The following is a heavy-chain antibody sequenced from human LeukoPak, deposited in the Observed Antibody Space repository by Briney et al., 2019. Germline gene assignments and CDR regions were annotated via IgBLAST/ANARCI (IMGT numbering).Heavy chain of an antibody. D-gene: IGHD3-22*01. CDR2: ISAYNGNT. V-gene: IGHV1-18*01. CDR1: GYTFTSYG. CDR3: ASPYDNTGDAFDI. J-gene: IGHJ3*02. Sequence: ASVKVSCKASGYTFTSYGISWVRQAPGQGLEWMGWISAYNGNTNYAQKLQGRVTITTDTSTSTAYMELRSLRSDDTAVYYCASPYDNTGDAFDIWGQGTMVTVSS.